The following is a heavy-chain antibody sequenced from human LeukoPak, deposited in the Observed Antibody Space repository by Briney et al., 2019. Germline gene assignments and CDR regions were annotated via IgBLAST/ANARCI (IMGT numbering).Heavy chain of an antibody. CDR2: IRSSRNSI. CDR1: GFTVSSYN. CDR3: ARGKTYYYNSTAYPFDY. Sequence: PGGSLRLSCAASGFTVSSYNVNWVRQAPGKGLEWISSIRSSRNSISYADSVKGRFTISRDNAKNSLHLQMNSLRAEATAVYYCARGKTYYYNSTAYPFDYWGQGTLVSVSS. V-gene: IGHV3-21*04. J-gene: IGHJ4*02. D-gene: IGHD3-22*01.